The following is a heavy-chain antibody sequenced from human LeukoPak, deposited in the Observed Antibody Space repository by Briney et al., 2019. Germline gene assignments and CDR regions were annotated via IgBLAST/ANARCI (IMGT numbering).Heavy chain of an antibody. V-gene: IGHV3-66*01. Sequence: GGSRRLSCAASEFTVSDNYMTWVRQPPGKGLEWVSLIYTRGTTYYADSVEGRFTVSRDNLENTLYLQMDSLRTEDTAVYYCARTLVRGIRGSYAMDVWGQGTTVTVSS. D-gene: IGHD3-10*01. CDR2: IYTRGTT. CDR3: ARTLVRGIRGSYAMDV. J-gene: IGHJ6*02. CDR1: EFTVSDNY.